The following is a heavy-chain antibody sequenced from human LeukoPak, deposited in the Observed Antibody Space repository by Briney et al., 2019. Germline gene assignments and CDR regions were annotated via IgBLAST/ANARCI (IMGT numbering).Heavy chain of an antibody. J-gene: IGHJ4*02. V-gene: IGHV4-31*03. D-gene: IGHD2-2*01. CDR2: IYYSGST. Sequence: PSETLSLTCTVSGGSISSGGYYWSWIRQHPGKGLEWIGYIYYSGSTYYNSSLKSRVTISVNTSKKQFSLQLSSVTAADTAVYYCARVAGTSTDYYFDYWGQGTLVTVSS. CDR1: GGSISSGGYY. CDR3: ARVAGTSTDYYFDY.